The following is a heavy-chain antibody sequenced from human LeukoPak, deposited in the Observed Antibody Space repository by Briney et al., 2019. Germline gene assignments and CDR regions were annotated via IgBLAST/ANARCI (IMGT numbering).Heavy chain of an antibody. CDR1: GFTFSAYS. D-gene: IGHD6-13*01. Sequence: PGGSLRLSCATSGFTFSAYSMSWVRQAPGKGLEWVSHITRPGTTIYYAESVRGRFSISRDNAKNSLYLQMNSLKPEDTAVYYCARVAEAAAFDSWGQGTLVTVSS. J-gene: IGHJ4*02. V-gene: IGHV3-48*04. CDR3: ARVAEAAAFDS. CDR2: ITRPGTTI.